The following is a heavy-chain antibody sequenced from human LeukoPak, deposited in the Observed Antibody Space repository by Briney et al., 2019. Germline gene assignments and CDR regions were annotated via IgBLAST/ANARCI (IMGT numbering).Heavy chain of an antibody. CDR1: GYSISSGYY. V-gene: IGHV4-38-2*02. CDR3: ARGLARSSSCGY. CDR2: IYHSGST. D-gene: IGHD6-13*01. J-gene: IGHJ4*02. Sequence: SETLSLTCTVSGYSISSGYYWGWIRQPPGKGLEWIGSIYHSGSTYYNPSLKSRVTISVDTSKNQFSLKLSSVTAADTAVYYCARGLARSSSCGYWGQGTLVTVSS.